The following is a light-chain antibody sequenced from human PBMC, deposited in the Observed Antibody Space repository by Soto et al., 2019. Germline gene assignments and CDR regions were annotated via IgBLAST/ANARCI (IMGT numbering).Light chain of an antibody. CDR3: QQRSNWPPFT. Sequence: EIVLTQSPATLSLSPGERATLSCRASQSVSSYLAWYQQKPGQTPRLLIYDASNRATGIPARFSGSWSGTDFTLTISSLDPEDFAVYYGQQRSNWPPFTFGPGTKVDIK. CDR2: DAS. J-gene: IGKJ3*01. V-gene: IGKV3-11*01. CDR1: QSVSSY.